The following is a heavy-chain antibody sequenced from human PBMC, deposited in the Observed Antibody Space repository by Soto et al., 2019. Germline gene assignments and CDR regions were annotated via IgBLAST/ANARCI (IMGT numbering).Heavy chain of an antibody. V-gene: IGHV4-59*01. J-gene: IGHJ4*02. Sequence: SETLSLTCTVAGGSSSSYDGSWIRQPPGKGLEWIGYIYYSGSTNYNPSLKSRVTMSVDTSKNQFSLKLTSVTAADTAVYYCARGFSTTFDYWGQGTLVTVSS. CDR3: ARGFSTTFDY. D-gene: IGHD2-2*01. CDR2: IYYSGST. CDR1: GGSSSSYD.